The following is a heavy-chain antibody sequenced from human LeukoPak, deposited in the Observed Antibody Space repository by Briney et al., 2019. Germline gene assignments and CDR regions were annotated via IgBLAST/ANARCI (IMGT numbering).Heavy chain of an antibody. CDR3: ARGYSSGWYHDF. CDR2: INAGNGNT. V-gene: IGHV1-3*01. Sequence: ASVKVSCKASGYTFTSSAIHWVRQAPGQRLEWMGYINAGNGNTKYSEKFQGSVTFTRDTSASTACMELSSLGSEDTAVYYCARGYSSGWYHDFWGQGTLVTVSS. D-gene: IGHD6-19*01. J-gene: IGHJ4*02. CDR1: GYTFTSSA.